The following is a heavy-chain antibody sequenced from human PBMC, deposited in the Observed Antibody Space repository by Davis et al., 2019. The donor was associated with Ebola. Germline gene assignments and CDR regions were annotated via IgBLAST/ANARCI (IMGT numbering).Heavy chain of an antibody. Sequence: ESLKISCTTSGFTFGDYLMSWVRQPPGKGLEWIGYIYYSGSTNYNPSLKSRVTISVDTSKNQFSLKLSSVTAADTAVYYCARGVEMATILTGYYLDYWGQGTLVTVSS. CDR3: ARGVEMATILTGYYLDY. V-gene: IGHV4-59*08. CDR2: IYYSGST. CDR1: GFTFGDYL. J-gene: IGHJ4*02. D-gene: IGHD5-24*01.